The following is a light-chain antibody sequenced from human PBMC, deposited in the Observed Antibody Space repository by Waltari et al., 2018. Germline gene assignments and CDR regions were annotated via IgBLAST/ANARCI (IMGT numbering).Light chain of an antibody. Sequence: EIVLTQSPGTLSFSPGERATLSCRATQSVSHSNLAWYQQKGGQAPRLLSYGASSRATGIPDRFSGSGSGTDFTLSISRLEPEDYGVYYCQQYAGSPITFGGGTKVEI. CDR1: QSVSHSN. V-gene: IGKV3-20*01. CDR2: GAS. CDR3: QQYAGSPIT. J-gene: IGKJ4*01.